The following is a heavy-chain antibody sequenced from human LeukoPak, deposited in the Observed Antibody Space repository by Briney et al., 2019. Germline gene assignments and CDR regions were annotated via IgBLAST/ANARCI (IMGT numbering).Heavy chain of an antibody. Sequence: PGGSLRLSCAASGFTFSNYNMNWVRQAPGKGLEWVPYISSRSSTIYYADSVKGRFTISRDNAKNSLYLQMNSLRDEDTAVYYCARERDSYGHFDYWGQGTLVTVSS. D-gene: IGHD2-21*01. CDR2: ISSRSSTI. J-gene: IGHJ4*02. V-gene: IGHV3-48*02. CDR1: GFTFSNYN. CDR3: ARERDSYGHFDY.